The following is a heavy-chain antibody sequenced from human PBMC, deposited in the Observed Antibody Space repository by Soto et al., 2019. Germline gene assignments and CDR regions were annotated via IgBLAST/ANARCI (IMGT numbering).Heavy chain of an antibody. J-gene: IGHJ4*02. V-gene: IGHV3-23*01. D-gene: IGHD3-22*01. Sequence: GGSLRLSCAASGFTFSSYAMSWVRQAPGKGLEWVSAISGGGGSTYYADSVKGRFTISRDNSKNTLYLQMNSLRAEDTAVYYCANLQAPYYYDSSGPGRDFDYWGQGTLVTVSS. CDR1: GFTFSSYA. CDR3: ANLQAPYYYDSSGPGRDFDY. CDR2: ISGGGGST.